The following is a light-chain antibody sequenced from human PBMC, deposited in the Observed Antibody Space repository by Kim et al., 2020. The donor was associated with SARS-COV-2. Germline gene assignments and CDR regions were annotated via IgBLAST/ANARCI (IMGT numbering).Light chain of an antibody. CDR2: YDN. V-gene: IGLV3-21*04. CDR1: NIGSKS. J-gene: IGLJ2*01. CDR3: QVWDSSSDHVV. Sequence: PGKTARITCGGNNIGSKSVPWYQQQPGQAPVLVIYYDNDRPSGIPERFSGSNSGNTATLTISRVEAGDEADYYCQVWDSSSDHVVFGGGTKLTVL.